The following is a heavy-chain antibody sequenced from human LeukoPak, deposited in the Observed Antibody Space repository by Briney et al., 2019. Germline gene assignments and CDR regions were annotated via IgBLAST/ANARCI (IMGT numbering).Heavy chain of an antibody. J-gene: IGHJ6*03. V-gene: IGHV4-4*07. CDR3: ARYNGAAAGAYYYYMDV. Sequence: SETLSLTCTVSGGSISSYYWSWIRQPAGKGLEWIGRIHTSGSTNYNPSLKSRVTMSVDTSKNQFSLKLSSVTAADTAVYYCARYNGAAAGAYYYYMDVWGKGTTVTVSS. CDR1: GGSISSYY. D-gene: IGHD6-13*01. CDR2: IHTSGST.